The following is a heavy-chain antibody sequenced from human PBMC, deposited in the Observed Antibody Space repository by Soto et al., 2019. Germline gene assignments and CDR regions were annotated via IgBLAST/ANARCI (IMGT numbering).Heavy chain of an antibody. CDR3: TTVSGKDTAMVDY. J-gene: IGHJ4*02. Sequence: GESLKISCVASGFTFSNAWMSWVRQAPGKGLEWVGRIKSKTDGGTTDYAAPVKGRFTISRDDSKNTLYLQMNSLKTEDTAVYYCTTVSGKDTAMVDYWGQGTLVTVSS. V-gene: IGHV3-15*01. CDR1: GFTFSNAW. CDR2: IKSKTDGGTT. D-gene: IGHD5-18*01.